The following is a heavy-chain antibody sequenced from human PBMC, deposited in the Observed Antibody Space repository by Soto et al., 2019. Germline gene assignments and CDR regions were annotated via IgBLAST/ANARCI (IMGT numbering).Heavy chain of an antibody. J-gene: IGHJ4*02. CDR1: GYTFSDYR. V-gene: IGHV1-2*02. CDR3: AREHWPFDY. Sequence: QVQLVQSGAEVKKPGASVKVSCKTSGYTFSDYRMHWVRQAPGQGLEWMGWVSPISGDTNYAQEFQGRVTMSSDPSIKTVYMELNSLTSDDTSRFYCAREHWPFDYWGQGTLITVSS. CDR2: VSPISGDT.